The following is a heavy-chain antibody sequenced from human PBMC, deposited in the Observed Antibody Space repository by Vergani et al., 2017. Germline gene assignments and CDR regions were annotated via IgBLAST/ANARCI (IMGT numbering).Heavy chain of an antibody. CDR2: IIPILGIA. CDR1: GGTFSSYA. CDR3: ARGEMEPDYYYYYMDV. Sequence: QVQLVQSGAEVKKPGSSVKVSCKASGGTFSSYAISWVRQAPGQGLEWMGRIIPILGIANYAQKFQGSVTITADKSTSTAYMELSSLRSEDTAVYYCARGEMEPDYYYYYMDVWGKGTTVTVSS. D-gene: IGHD1-26*01. V-gene: IGHV1-69*04. J-gene: IGHJ6*03.